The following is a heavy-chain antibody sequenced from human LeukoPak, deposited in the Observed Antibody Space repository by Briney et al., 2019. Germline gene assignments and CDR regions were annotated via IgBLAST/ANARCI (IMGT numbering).Heavy chain of an antibody. J-gene: IGHJ4*02. CDR1: GFTFRSYW. V-gene: IGHV3-74*01. CDR2: INSDGSST. CDR3: ARDIVVVDSYYFDY. D-gene: IGHD3-22*01. Sequence: GGSLRLSCAASGFTFRSYWMHWVRQAPGKGLVWVSRINSDGSSTSYADSVKGRFTISRDNAKNTLYLQMNSLKAEDTAVYYCARDIVVVDSYYFDYWGQGTLVTVSS.